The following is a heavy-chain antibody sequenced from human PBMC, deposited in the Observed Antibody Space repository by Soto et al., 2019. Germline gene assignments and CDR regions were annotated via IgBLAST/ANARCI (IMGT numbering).Heavy chain of an antibody. D-gene: IGHD3-16*01. V-gene: IGHV1-18*01. CDR1: GYTFTSYG. Sequence: ASVKVSCKASGYTFTSYGISWVRQAPGQGLEWMAWINPYNGNTKYAEKFLGRVTVTTDTSTATAYMEVRSLTSDDTAVFYCARVGVGRAAPRVWRYWGDEPRV. CDR2: INPYNGNT. CDR3: ARVGVGRAAPRVWRY. J-gene: IGHJ4*01.